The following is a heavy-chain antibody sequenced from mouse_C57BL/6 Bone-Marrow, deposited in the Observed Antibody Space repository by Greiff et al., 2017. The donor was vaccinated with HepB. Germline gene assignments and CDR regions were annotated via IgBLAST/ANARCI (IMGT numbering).Heavy chain of an antibody. CDR1: GFTFTDYY. J-gene: IGHJ2*01. CDR2: IRNKANGYTT. V-gene: IGHV7-3*01. D-gene: IGHD4-1*01. CDR3: ASLGDYFDY. Sequence: EVMLVESGGGLVQPGGSLSLSCAASGFTFTDYYMSWVRQPPGKALEWLGFIRNKANGYTTEYSASVKGLFTISRDNSQSILYLQINALRAEDSATYYCASLGDYFDYWGQGTTLTVSS.